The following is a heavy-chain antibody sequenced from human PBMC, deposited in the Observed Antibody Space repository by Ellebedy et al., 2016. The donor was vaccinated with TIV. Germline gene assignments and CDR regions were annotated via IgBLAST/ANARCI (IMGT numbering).Heavy chain of an antibody. Sequence: GESLKISCSGSGFIFENYAMNWVRQAPGKGLEWVSGISGSKSKTYYGDSVKGRFTIARDNSRRTVYLQMSSLRVEDTAVYFCAKDLIESGLSFDYWGQGTCVTVSS. D-gene: IGHD2-21*01. V-gene: IGHV3-23*01. CDR3: AKDLIESGLSFDY. J-gene: IGHJ4*02. CDR1: GFIFENYA. CDR2: ISGSKSKT.